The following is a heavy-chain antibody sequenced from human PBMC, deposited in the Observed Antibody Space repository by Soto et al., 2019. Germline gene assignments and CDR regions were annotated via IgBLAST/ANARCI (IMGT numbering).Heavy chain of an antibody. V-gene: IGHV1-18*01. J-gene: IGHJ4*02. D-gene: IGHD3-10*01. CDR2: ISTYTGNT. Sequence: QVQLVQSGPELKKPGAAVRVSCKASGCTFDSYGLSWVRQAPGQGLEWMGWISTYTGNTDYPQRFQGRVTMDTDTSTSTAYLDLRSLTSDDTAVYYCVRDVSVSSGSFGGYWGQGTLVTVSS. CDR1: GCTFDSYG. CDR3: VRDVSVSSGSFGGY.